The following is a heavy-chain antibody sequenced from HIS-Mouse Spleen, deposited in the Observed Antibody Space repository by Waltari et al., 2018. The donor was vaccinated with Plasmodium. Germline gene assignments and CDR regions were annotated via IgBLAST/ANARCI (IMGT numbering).Heavy chain of an antibody. D-gene: IGHD6-13*01. CDR3: ARVLGYKAAAGTFVEYFQH. CDR2: INPNSGGT. J-gene: IGHJ1*01. V-gene: IGHV1-2*02. Sequence: QVQLVQSGAAVKKPGASVKVSCKAPGYTFTGYYMHWVRTAPGQGLEWRGWINPNSGGTNYAQKFQGRVTMTRVTSISTAYMELSRLRSDDTAVYYCARVLGYKAAAGTFVEYFQHWGQGTLVTVSS. CDR1: GYTFTGYY.